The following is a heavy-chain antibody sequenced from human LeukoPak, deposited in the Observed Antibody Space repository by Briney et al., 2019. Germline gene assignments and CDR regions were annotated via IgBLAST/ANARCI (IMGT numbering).Heavy chain of an antibody. J-gene: IGHJ4*02. CDR1: GGSISSSSYY. Sequence: SETLSLTCTVSGGSISSSSYYWGWIRQPPGKGLEWIGSIYYSGSTYYNPSLKSRVTISVDTSKNQFSLKLSSVTAADTAVYYCASQKRSYYGSGSYTYFDYWGQGTLVTVSS. V-gene: IGHV4-39*07. D-gene: IGHD3-10*01. CDR2: IYYSGST. CDR3: ASQKRSYYGSGSYTYFDY.